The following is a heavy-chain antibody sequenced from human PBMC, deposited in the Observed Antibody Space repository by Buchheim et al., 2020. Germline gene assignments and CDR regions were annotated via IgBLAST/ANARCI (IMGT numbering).Heavy chain of an antibody. Sequence: EVQLVESGGGLVKPGGSLRLSCAASGFTFSNAWMNWVRQAPGKGLEWVGRIKSKTDGGTTDYAAPVKGRFTISRDDAKNTLYLQMNSLKTEDTAVYYCTGGVWDLGAYYYYYYGMDVWGQGTT. CDR1: GFTFSNAW. J-gene: IGHJ6*02. CDR2: IKSKTDGGTT. V-gene: IGHV3-15*07. CDR3: TGGVWDLGAYYYYYYGMDV. D-gene: IGHD1-26*01.